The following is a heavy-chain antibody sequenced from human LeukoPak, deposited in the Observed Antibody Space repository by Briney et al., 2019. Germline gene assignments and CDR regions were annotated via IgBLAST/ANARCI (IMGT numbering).Heavy chain of an antibody. V-gene: IGHV1-8*01. CDR2: MNPNSGNT. Sequence: ASVKVSCKASGYTFTSYDINWVRQATGQGLEWMGWMNPNSGNTGYAQKFQGRVTMTRNTSISTAYMELSSLRSEDTAVYYCARLPTYYDFWSGLKKYYYYGMDVWGHGTTVTVSS. J-gene: IGHJ6*02. CDR1: GYTFTSYD. D-gene: IGHD3-3*01. CDR3: ARLPTYYDFWSGLKKYYYYGMDV.